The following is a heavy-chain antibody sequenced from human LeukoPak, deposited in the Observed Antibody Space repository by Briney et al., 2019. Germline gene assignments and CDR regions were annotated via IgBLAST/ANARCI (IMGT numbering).Heavy chain of an antibody. CDR1: GGSISSYY. Sequence: PSETLSLTCTVPGGSISSYYWSWIRQPPGKGLEYIGYFYYSGSTNYNPSLKSRVTISVDTSKNQFSLKLSSVTAADTALYYCARSSSYFDYWGQGTLVTVS. D-gene: IGHD6-13*01. CDR2: FYYSGST. J-gene: IGHJ4*02. CDR3: ARSSSYFDY. V-gene: IGHV4-59*01.